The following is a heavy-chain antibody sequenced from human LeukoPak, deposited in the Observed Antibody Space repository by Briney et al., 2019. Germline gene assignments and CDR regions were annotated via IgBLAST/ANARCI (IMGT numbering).Heavy chain of an antibody. J-gene: IGHJ3*02. CDR1: GYTFTGYY. CDR3: ARDRYYDSSGYYLDAFDI. CDR2: IKPNSGGT. D-gene: IGHD3-22*01. V-gene: IGHV1-2*02. Sequence: ASVKVSCKASGYTFTGYYMHWVRQAPGQGLEWMGWIKPNSGGTNYQGRVTMTRDTSISTACMELSRLRSDDTAVYYCARDRYYDSSGYYLDAFDIWGQGTMVTVSS.